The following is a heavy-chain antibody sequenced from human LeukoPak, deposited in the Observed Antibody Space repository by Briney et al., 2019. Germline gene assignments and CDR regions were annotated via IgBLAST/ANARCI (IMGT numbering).Heavy chain of an antibody. CDR1: GFTFDDYS. CDR3: AKDHNYGFSGFDY. Sequence: PGRSLRLSCAASGFTFDDYSMHWVRQVPGKGLEWVSGISWNSGSIGYADSVKGGFTISRDNAKNSLYLQMNSLRPEDTAFYYCAKDHNYGFSGFDYWGQGTLVTVSS. CDR2: ISWNSGSI. V-gene: IGHV3-9*01. D-gene: IGHD5-18*01. J-gene: IGHJ4*02.